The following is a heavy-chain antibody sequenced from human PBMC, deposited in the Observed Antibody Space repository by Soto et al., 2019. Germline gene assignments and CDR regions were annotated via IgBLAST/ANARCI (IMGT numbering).Heavy chain of an antibody. J-gene: IGHJ5*02. V-gene: IGHV3-23*01. CDR3: AKGGPFTGGFDP. CDR1: GLTLRSYA. D-gene: IGHD3-16*01. CDR2: ISGRSAVP. Sequence: EGQLLQSGGDLVQPGGSLRLSCAGSGLTLRSYAMTWIRQTPEKGLEWVSTISGRSAVPSYADSVNGRCTVSRDNSKNTMYLQMNSLRPDDTAMYYCAKGGPFTGGFDPWGQGTLVTVSA.